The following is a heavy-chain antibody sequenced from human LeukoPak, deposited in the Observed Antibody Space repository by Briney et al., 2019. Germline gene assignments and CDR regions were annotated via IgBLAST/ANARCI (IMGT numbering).Heavy chain of an antibody. D-gene: IGHD2-15*01. CDR3: ARVTEYCSGGSCYTGDH. J-gene: IGHJ4*02. Sequence: GESLKISCXASGFMFSGYAMNWVRQAPGKGLKWVSTISFSGFRTYYADSVEGRFTISRDNSKNTVYLQMSGLRAEDTAVYYCARVTEYCSGGSCYTGDHWGQGTLVTVSS. V-gene: IGHV3-23*01. CDR1: GFMFSGYA. CDR2: ISFSGFRT.